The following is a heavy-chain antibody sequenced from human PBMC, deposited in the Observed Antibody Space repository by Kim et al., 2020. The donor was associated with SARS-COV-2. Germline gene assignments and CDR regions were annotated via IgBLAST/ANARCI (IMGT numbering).Heavy chain of an antibody. Sequence: ASVKVSCKASGYTFTSYAMHWVRQATGQRLEWMGWINAGNGNTKYSQKFQGRVTITRDTSASTAYMELSSLRSEDTAVYYCARVPSRGSYYNGMDVWGQGTTVTVSS. CDR1: GYTFTSYA. J-gene: IGHJ6*02. D-gene: IGHD1-26*01. CDR3: ARVPSRGSYYNGMDV. CDR2: INAGNGNT. V-gene: IGHV1-3*01.